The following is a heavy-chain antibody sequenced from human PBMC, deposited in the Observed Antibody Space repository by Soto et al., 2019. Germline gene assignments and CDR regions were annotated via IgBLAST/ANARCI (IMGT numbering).Heavy chain of an antibody. CDR1: GYSFTSHG. D-gene: IGHD1-26*01. V-gene: IGHV1-18*01. Sequence: ASVKVSCKASGYSFTSHGISWVRQAPGQGLEWMGWNNPYNGNTNYAQTFQGRVTMTTDTSTSTAYMELTSLRSDDTAVYYCARDPSRGSXTDAFDMWGQRTMVTVS. J-gene: IGHJ3*02. CDR2: NNPYNGNT. CDR3: ARDPSRGSXTDAFDM.